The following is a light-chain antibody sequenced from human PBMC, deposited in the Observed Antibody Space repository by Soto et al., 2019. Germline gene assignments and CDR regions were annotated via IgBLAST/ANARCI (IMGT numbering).Light chain of an antibody. V-gene: IGKV4-1*01. CDR3: QQYYTTPRT. CDR1: QIVLYNSNNKNS. J-gene: IGKJ1*01. CDR2: WES. Sequence: IVMTQSPASLAVSLGERATINCKSSQIVLYNSNNKNSLAWYQQKPGQPPRLLIYWESTRGSGVPDRFSGSGSGTDFTLTISSLQDEDVAVYYGQQYYTTPRTVGQGTKVVLK.